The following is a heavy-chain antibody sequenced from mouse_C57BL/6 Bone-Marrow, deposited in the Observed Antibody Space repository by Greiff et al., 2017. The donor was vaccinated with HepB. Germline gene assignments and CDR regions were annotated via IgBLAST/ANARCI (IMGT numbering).Heavy chain of an antibody. J-gene: IGHJ4*01. D-gene: IGHD1-1*01. V-gene: IGHV5-4*01. CDR1: GFTFSSYA. Sequence: EVQRVESGGGLVKPGGSLKLSCAASGFTFSSYAMSWVRQTPEKRLEWVATISDGGSYTYYPDNVKGRFTISRKNAKKNMYMQMSHLKSEDTAMCDCARVDYDDCSSDGRNDAMDYWGQGTSVTVSS. CDR3: ARVDYDDCSSDGRNDAMDY. CDR2: ISDGGSYT.